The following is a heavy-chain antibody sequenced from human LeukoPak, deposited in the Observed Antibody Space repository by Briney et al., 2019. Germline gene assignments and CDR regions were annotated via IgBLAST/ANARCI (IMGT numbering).Heavy chain of an antibody. CDR1: GFTFSSYS. Sequence: AGGSLRLSCAASGFTFSSYSMNWVRQAPGKGLEWVSSISSSSSYIYYADSVKGRFTISRDNARNSLYLQMNSLRAEDTAVYYCARDGERYCSGGSCSHIGHWGQGTLVSVSS. V-gene: IGHV3-21*01. CDR3: ARDGERYCSGGSCSHIGH. D-gene: IGHD2-15*01. CDR2: ISSSSSYI. J-gene: IGHJ4*02.